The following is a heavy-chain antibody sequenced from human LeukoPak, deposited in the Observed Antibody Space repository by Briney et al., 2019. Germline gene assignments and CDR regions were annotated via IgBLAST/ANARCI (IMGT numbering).Heavy chain of an antibody. D-gene: IGHD5-18*01. Sequence: SETLSLTCTVSGGSISSSSYYWGWIRQPPGKGLEWIGSIYYSGSTYYNPSLKSRVTISVDTSKNQFSLKLSSVTAADTAVYYCARGRYSYGRTQYYFDYWGQGTLVTVSS. CDR2: IYYSGST. CDR1: GGSISSSSYY. V-gene: IGHV4-39*07. J-gene: IGHJ4*02. CDR3: ARGRYSYGRTQYYFDY.